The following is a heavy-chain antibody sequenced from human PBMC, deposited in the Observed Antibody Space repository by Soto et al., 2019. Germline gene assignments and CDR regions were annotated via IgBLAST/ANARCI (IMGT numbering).Heavy chain of an antibody. Sequence: GGSLRLSCAASGFTVSSNYMSWVRQAPGKGLEWVSVIYSGGSTYHADSVKGRFTISRHNSKNTLYLQMNSLRAEDTAVYYCARDPSYGFWSGYYGFDYWGQGTLVTVSS. V-gene: IGHV3-53*04. D-gene: IGHD3-3*01. CDR3: ARDPSYGFWSGYYGFDY. J-gene: IGHJ4*02. CDR1: GFTVSSNY. CDR2: IYSGGST.